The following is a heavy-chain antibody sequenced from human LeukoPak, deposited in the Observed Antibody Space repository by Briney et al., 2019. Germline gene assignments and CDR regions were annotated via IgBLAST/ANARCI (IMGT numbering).Heavy chain of an antibody. D-gene: IGHD4-11*01. J-gene: IGHJ6*02. CDR1: GFTFSSYA. CDR3: ARGETVTNYYYYGMDV. V-gene: IGHV3-30-3*01. CDR2: ISYDGSNK. Sequence: GGSLRLSCAAPGFTFSSYAMHWVRQAPGKGLEWVAVISYDGSNKYYADSVKGRFTISRDNSKNTLYLQMNSLRAEDTAVYYCARGETVTNYYYYGMDVRGQGTTVTVSS.